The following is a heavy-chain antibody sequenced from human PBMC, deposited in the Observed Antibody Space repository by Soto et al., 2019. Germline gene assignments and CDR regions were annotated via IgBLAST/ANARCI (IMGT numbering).Heavy chain of an antibody. Sequence: QVQLVQSGAEVKKPGASVKVSCKASGGTFSSYAISWVRQAPGQGLEWMGGIIPIFGTANHAQKFQGRVTIPADESMSTAYMELSSLRSEDTAVYYWPRAVHGSGVTSDYWGQGTLVTVSS. CDR1: GGTFSSYA. V-gene: IGHV1-69*01. CDR3: PRAVHGSGVTSDY. CDR2: IIPIFGTA. D-gene: IGHD3-10*01. J-gene: IGHJ4*02.